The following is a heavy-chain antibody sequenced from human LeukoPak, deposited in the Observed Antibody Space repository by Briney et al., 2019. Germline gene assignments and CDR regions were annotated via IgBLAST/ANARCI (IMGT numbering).Heavy chain of an antibody. CDR2: FNTNTGNP. J-gene: IGHJ4*02. Sequence: ASVKVSCKGSAYTFTNYAMNWVRQAPGQGLEWMGWFNTNTGNPTYAQGFTGHFVFSLDTSVSTAYLQISSLKAEDTAVYYCARGGYRSGSYYSPSTYWGQGTLVTVSS. CDR1: AYTFTNYA. V-gene: IGHV7-4-1*02. CDR3: ARGGYRSGSYYSPSTY. D-gene: IGHD3-10*01.